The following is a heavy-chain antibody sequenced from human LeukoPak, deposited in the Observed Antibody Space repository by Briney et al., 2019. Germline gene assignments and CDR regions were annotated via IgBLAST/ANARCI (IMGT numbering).Heavy chain of an antibody. V-gene: IGHV4-59*08. J-gene: IGHJ5*02. CDR3: ARLWGYYDILTGTHRDWWFDP. CDR1: GGSISSYY. D-gene: IGHD3-9*01. CDR2: IYYSGST. Sequence: KPSETLSLTCTVSGGSISSYYWSWIRQPPGEGLEWIGYIYYSGSTNYNPSLKSRVTISVDTSKNQFSLKLSSVTAADTAVYYCARLWGYYDILTGTHRDWWFDPWGQGTLVTVSS.